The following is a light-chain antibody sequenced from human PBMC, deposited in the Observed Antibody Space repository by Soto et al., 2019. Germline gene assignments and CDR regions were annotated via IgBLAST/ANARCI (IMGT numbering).Light chain of an antibody. CDR1: SSNIGARYD. CDR3: QSYDSSLSGSGV. CDR2: ADS. Sequence: QSVLTQPPSVSEAPGQRVTISCTGSSSNIGARYDVHWYLQLPGTAPKLLIYADSNRPSGVPDRFSGSKSGTSGSLAITGLQAEDEADDYCQSYDSSLSGSGVFGGGTKVTVL. J-gene: IGLJ2*01. V-gene: IGLV1-40*01.